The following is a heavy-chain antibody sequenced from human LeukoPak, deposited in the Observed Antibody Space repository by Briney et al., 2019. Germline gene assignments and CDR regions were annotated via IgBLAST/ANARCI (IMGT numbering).Heavy chain of an antibody. CDR3: ARELYTGGHLDY. V-gene: IGHV4-31*03. CDR2: IYYSGST. CDR1: GGSISSDAYY. D-gene: IGHD1-14*01. J-gene: IGHJ4*02. Sequence: SETLSLTCTVSGGSISSDAYYWSWIRQHPGKGLEWIGYIYYSGSTYYNPSLKSRVTISVDTSKNQFSLKLSSVTAADTAVYYCARELYTGGHLDYWGQGTLVTVSS.